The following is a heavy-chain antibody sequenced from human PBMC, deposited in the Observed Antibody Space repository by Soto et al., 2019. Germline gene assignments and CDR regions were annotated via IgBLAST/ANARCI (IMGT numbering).Heavy chain of an antibody. J-gene: IGHJ3*02. D-gene: IGHD6-19*01. Sequence: ASVKVSCKASGYTFTIYGISWVRQAPGQGLEWMGWISAYNGNTNYAQKLQSRVTMTTDTSTSTAYMELRSLRSDDTAVYYCARDRGAVALDNDAFDIWGQGTMVTVSS. V-gene: IGHV1-18*01. CDR1: GYTFTIYG. CDR2: ISAYNGNT. CDR3: ARDRGAVALDNDAFDI.